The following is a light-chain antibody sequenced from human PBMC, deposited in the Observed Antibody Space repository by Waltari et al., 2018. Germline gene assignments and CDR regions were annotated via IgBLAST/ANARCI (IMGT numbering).Light chain of an antibody. CDR3: QQYNNWPPSWT. Sequence: EIAMTQSPATLSVSPGERATLPCRASQSVSSNLAWYQQQPGQAPRLLIYGASTRATGIPARCSGSGSGTEFTLTISSLQSEDFAVYYCQQYNNWPPSWTFGQGTKVEIK. CDR2: GAS. J-gene: IGKJ1*01. V-gene: IGKV3-15*01. CDR1: QSVSSN.